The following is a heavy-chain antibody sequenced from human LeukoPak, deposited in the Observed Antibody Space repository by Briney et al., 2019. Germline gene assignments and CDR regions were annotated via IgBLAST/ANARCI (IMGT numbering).Heavy chain of an antibody. Sequence: RSGGSLRLSCAASGFTVSSNYMSWVRQAPGKGLEGVSVIYSGGSTYYADSVKGRFTISRDNSKNMLYLQMNSLRAEDTAVYYCARTLGENMDVWGQGTTVTVSS. D-gene: IGHD2-21*01. CDR3: ARTLGENMDV. J-gene: IGHJ6*02. CDR2: IYSGGST. CDR1: GFTVSSNY. V-gene: IGHV3-66*01.